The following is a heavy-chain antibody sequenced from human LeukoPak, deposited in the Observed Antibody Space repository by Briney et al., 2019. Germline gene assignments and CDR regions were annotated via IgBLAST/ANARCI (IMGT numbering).Heavy chain of an antibody. CDR2: INSDGSNT. CDR1: GFTFSSYW. CDR3: ARLGSYRSYYYYYYMDV. J-gene: IGHJ6*03. Sequence: GGSLRLSCAASGFTFSSYWVHWVRQAPGKGLVWVSRINSDGSNTSYADSVKGRFTISRDKAKNTLYLQMNSLTAEDTAVYYCARLGSYRSYYYYYYMDVWGKGTTVTVSS. V-gene: IGHV3-74*01. D-gene: IGHD1-26*01.